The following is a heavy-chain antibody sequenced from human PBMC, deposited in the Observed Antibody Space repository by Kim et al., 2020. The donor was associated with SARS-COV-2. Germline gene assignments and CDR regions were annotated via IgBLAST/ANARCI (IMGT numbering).Heavy chain of an antibody. CDR2: ISLTGGST. CDR1: GFTFSTYA. J-gene: IGHJ4*01. V-gene: IGHV3-23*01. CDR3: AKVRSHYESSGYYFSLD. D-gene: IGHD3-22*01. Sequence: GGSLRLSCAVSGFTFSTYAMNWVRQAPGKGLEWVSGISLTGGSTYYTESVKGRFTIARDNSKNRLYLQMNSLRAEDTAVYYCAKVRSHYESSGYYFSLD.